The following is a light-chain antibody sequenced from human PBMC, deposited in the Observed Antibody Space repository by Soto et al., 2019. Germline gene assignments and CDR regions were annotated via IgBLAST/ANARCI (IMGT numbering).Light chain of an antibody. J-gene: IGKJ4*01. CDR2: DAS. Sequence: EIVLTQSPATLSLSLGERATLSCRASQNINTYLVWYQQQPGQAPRLLIYDASKRAAGIPDRFSGSGSGTDFPLTISSLAPEDFALYYCQQRSSWPRAFGGGTKVEIK. V-gene: IGKV3-11*01. CDR3: QQRSSWPRA. CDR1: QNINTY.